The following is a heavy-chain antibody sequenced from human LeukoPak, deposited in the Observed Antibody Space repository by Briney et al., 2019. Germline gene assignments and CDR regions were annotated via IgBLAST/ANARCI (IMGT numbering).Heavy chain of an antibody. CDR3: ARRNAMDV. J-gene: IGHJ6*02. CDR1: GFTFSTHS. CDR2: ISSSSGTI. V-gene: IGHV3-48*04. Sequence: GGSLRLSCAASGFTFSTHSMNWVRQAPGKGLEWVSYISSSSGTIYYADSVKGRFTISRDDAKSSLYLQMNSLRAEDTAVYYCARRNAMDVWGQGTTVTVSS.